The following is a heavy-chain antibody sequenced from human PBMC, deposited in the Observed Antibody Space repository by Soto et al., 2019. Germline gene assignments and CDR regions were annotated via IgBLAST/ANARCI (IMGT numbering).Heavy chain of an antibody. Sequence: QVQLVQSGTEVKKPGASVKVSCKASEDTFSTYNIHWVRQAPGQGLEWMGIFNPSGGRTTYAQRFQGRVTMTRDTSTSTVYTELSSLRSEDTAVYYCARDLEYWGQGTLVTVSS. CDR3: ARDLEY. J-gene: IGHJ4*02. CDR1: EDTFSTYN. CDR2: FNPSGGRT. V-gene: IGHV1-46*01.